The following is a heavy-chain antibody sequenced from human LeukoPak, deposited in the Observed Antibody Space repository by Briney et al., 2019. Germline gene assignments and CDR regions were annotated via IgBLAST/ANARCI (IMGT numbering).Heavy chain of an antibody. J-gene: IGHJ4*02. D-gene: IGHD2-21*02. CDR2: IHHSGST. Sequence: SETLSLTCTVSGGSISSGGYFWSWLRQHPGKGLEWIGYIHHSGSTYSNPSLKSRVTMSVDTSMNQLSLKLSSVTAADTAVYYCARVGEYCGGDCYYYFDYWGQGTLSPSPQ. CDR3: ARVGEYCGGDCYYYFDY. V-gene: IGHV4-31*03. CDR1: GGSISSGGYF.